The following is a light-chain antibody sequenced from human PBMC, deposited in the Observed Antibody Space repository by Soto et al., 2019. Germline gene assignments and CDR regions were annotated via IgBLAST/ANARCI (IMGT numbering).Light chain of an antibody. V-gene: IGKV3-20*01. Sequence: EIVLTQSPGTLPLSPGERVILSCRASQSVGTSWLAWYQQKPGQSPRLLIYSTSSRATGIPDRFSGIGSETDFALTISRLEPEDSAVYYCYQYASSQWTFGQGTKVEIK. J-gene: IGKJ1*01. CDR2: STS. CDR1: QSVGTSW. CDR3: YQYASSQWT.